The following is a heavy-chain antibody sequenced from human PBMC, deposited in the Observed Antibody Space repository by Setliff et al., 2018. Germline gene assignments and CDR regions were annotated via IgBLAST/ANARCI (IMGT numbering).Heavy chain of an antibody. Sequence: ASVKVSCKSSGNSFTVFYLHWVRQAPGQGLEWMGWISPHSGDTHYAQKFQSRVRMTRDTSTYAAYLELSDLTSDDTAMYYCARSGSFGMRYWFDYWGQGALVTVSS. CDR1: GNSFTVFY. CDR2: ISPHSGDT. V-gene: IGHV1-2*02. CDR3: ARSGSFGMRYWFDY. J-gene: IGHJ4*02. D-gene: IGHD1-26*01.